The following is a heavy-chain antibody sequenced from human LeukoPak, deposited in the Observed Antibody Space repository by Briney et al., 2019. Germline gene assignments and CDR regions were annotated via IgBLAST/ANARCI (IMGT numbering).Heavy chain of an antibody. J-gene: IGHJ4*02. CDR2: ISSTTTYR. CDR1: GVTFSDYY. CDR3: AKEFCSGGSCNLDY. V-gene: IGHV3-11*05. Sequence: GGSLRLSCAASGVTFSDYYMSWVRQAPGQGLEWVSYISSTTTYRNYADSVKGRFTISRDNAKNSLYLQMNSRRAEDTAVYYCAKEFCSGGSCNLDYWGQGTLVTVSS. D-gene: IGHD2-15*01.